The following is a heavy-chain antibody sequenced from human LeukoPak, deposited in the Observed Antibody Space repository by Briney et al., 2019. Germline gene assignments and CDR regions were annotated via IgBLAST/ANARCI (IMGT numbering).Heavy chain of an antibody. CDR2: IISIFGTA. Sequence: SVKVSCKASGGTFSSYAISWVRQALGQGLEWMGGIISIFGTANYAQKFQGRVTITADKSTSTAYMELSSLRSEDTAVYYCARDGNDYGDYAIDYWGQGTLVTVSS. J-gene: IGHJ4*02. CDR3: ARDGNDYGDYAIDY. D-gene: IGHD4-17*01. V-gene: IGHV1-69*06. CDR1: GGTFSSYA.